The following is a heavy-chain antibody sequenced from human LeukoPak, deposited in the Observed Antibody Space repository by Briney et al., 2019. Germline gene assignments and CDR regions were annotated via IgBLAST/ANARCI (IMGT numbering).Heavy chain of an antibody. CDR3: AREEGGSYYHAYGYFDL. D-gene: IGHD1-26*01. CDR1: GFTFSSYE. V-gene: IGHV3-48*03. CDR2: ISSSGSTI. J-gene: IGHJ2*01. Sequence: PGGSLRLSCAASGFTFSSYEMNWVRQAPGKGLEWVSYISSSGSTIYYADSVKGRFTISRDNAKNSLYLQMNSLRAEDTAVYYCAREEGGSYYHAYGYFDLWGRGTLVTVSS.